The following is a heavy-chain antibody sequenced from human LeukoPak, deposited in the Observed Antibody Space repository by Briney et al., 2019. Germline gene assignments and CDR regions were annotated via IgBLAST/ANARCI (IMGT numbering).Heavy chain of an antibody. CDR3: ASSAAAAGITDY. CDR1: GFTFSSYS. D-gene: IGHD6-13*01. J-gene: IGHJ4*02. CDR2: ISSSSSYI. Sequence: GGSLRLSCAASGFTFSSYSMNWVRQAPGKGLEWVSSISSSSSYIYYADSVKGRFTISRDNAKNSLYLQMNGLRAEDTAVYYCASSAAAAGITDYWGQGTLVTVSS. V-gene: IGHV3-21*01.